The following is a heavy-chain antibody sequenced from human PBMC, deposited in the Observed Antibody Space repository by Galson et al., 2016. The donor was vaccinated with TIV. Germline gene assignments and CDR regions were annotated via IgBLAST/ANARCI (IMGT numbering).Heavy chain of an antibody. CDR2: ILPIFGAA. CDR1: RGTFNIYA. V-gene: IGHV1-69*13. D-gene: IGHD6-19*01. J-gene: IGHJ6*03. CDR3: ARPSSSCRGCSYYYYMDV. Sequence: SVKVSCKASRGTFNIYAISWVRQAPGQGLEWMGGILPIFGAATYAQKFQGRVTITADESTNTAYMELSSLKSDDTAMYYCARPSSSCRGCSYYYYMDVWGKGTTVTVSS.